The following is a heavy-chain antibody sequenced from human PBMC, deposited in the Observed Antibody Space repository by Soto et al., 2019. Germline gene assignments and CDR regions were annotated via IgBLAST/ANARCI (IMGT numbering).Heavy chain of an antibody. CDR1: GFTFSSYG. Sequence: QVPLVESGGGVVQPGRSLRLSCAASGFTFSSYGMHWVRQAPGKGLEWVAVIWYDGSNKYYADSVKGRFTISRDNSKNTLYLQMNSLRAEDTALYYCARGEWASYYPQPYYFDYWGQGTLVTVSS. D-gene: IGHD1-26*01. CDR2: IWYDGSNK. J-gene: IGHJ4*02. V-gene: IGHV3-33*01. CDR3: ARGEWASYYPQPYYFDY.